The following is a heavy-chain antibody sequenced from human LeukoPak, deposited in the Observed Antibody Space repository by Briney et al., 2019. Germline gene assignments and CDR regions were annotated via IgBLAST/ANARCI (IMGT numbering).Heavy chain of an antibody. CDR2: INHSGST. Sequence: TETLSLTCTVSGGSISSYYWSWIRQPPGKGLEWIGEINHSGSTNYNPSLKSRVTISVDTSKNQFSLKLSSVTAADTAVYYCARGHYDFWSGLRGYFDYWGQGTLVTVSS. V-gene: IGHV4-34*01. CDR3: ARGHYDFWSGLRGYFDY. J-gene: IGHJ4*02. CDR1: GGSISSYY. D-gene: IGHD3-3*01.